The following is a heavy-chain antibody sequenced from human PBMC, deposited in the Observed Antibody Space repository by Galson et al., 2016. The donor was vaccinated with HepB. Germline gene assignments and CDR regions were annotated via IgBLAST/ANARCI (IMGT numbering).Heavy chain of an antibody. CDR3: ARRPTYAYFFDS. CDR1: GGSVSSSSHY. V-gene: IGHV4-39*01. D-gene: IGHD2/OR15-2a*01. Sequence: ETLSLTCTVSGGSVSSSSHYWGWIRQPPGKGLEWIGNFYYTGSTYYNPSLKSRVTISVDTSRNLLSLNLTSLTAADTAVYFCARRPTYAYFFDSWGQGTLVAVSS. CDR2: FYYTGST. J-gene: IGHJ4*02.